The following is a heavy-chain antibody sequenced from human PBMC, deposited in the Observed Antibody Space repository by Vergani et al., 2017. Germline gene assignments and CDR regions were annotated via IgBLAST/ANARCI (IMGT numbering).Heavy chain of an antibody. J-gene: IGHJ6*03. CDR2: ISYDGDTT. D-gene: IGHD1-1*01. CDR1: GFRFSDYG. CDR3: ARDFLTRVTTLDYYYMGV. V-gene: IGHV3-30*03. Sequence: VQMVESGGGVVQPGRSLRLSCAVSGFRFSDYGMHWVRQAPGRGLEWVALISYDGDTTYYEDSVKGRFTISRDNSKNTLYLEMNALRAEDTAVYYCARDFLTRVTTLDYYYMGVWGKGTTVTVSS.